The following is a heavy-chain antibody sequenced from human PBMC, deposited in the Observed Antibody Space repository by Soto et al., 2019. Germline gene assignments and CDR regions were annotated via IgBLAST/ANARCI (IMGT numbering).Heavy chain of an antibody. Sequence: VQLVESGGGLVQPGGSLRLSCAASGFSVSSNYVSWVRQAPGKGLEWVSVVYRVGSTYYADSVKGRFTSSRDSSKNTLYIQMSSLRAEATAVYYCAGHSHKDYWGQGALVTVSS. CDR3: AGHSHKDY. CDR1: GFSVSSNY. CDR2: VYRVGST. V-gene: IGHV3-66*04. J-gene: IGHJ4*02.